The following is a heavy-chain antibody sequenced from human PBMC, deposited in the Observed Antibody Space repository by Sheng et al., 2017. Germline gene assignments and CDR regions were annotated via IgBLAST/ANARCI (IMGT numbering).Heavy chain of an antibody. D-gene: IGHD3-10*01. CDR1: GFTFSNSW. J-gene: IGHJ4*02. Sequence: EVQLVESGEGLVQPGGSLRLSCAASGFTFSNSWMSWVRQSPGKGLEWVANIKTDGSVKYYVDSMKGRFTISRDNAKNSLYLQVNSLTVEDTAVYYCVRESRGPANWGQGTLVTVSS. CDR3: VRESRGPAN. V-gene: IGHV3-7*01. CDR2: IKTDGSVK.